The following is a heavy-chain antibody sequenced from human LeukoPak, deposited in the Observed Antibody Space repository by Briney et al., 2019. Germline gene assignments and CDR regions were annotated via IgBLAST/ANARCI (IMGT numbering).Heavy chain of an antibody. CDR1: GGSISSYY. D-gene: IGHD6-13*01. CDR3: ARGISSSWSLSYYFDY. J-gene: IGHJ4*02. CDR2: IYYSGST. Sequence: SETLSLTCTVSGGSISSYYWSWIRQPPGKGLEWIGCIYYSGSTNYNPSLKSRVTISVDTSKNQFSLKLSSVTAADTAVYYCARGISSSWSLSYYFDYWGQGTLVTVSS. V-gene: IGHV4-59*08.